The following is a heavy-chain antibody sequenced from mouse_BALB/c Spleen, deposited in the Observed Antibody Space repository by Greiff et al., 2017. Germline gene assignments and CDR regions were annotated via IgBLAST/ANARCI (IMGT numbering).Heavy chain of an antibody. Sequence: EVQLQQSGAELVKPGASVELSCTASGFNIKDTYMHWVKQRPEQGLEWIGRIDPANGNTKYDPKFQGKATITADTSSNTAYLQLSSLTSEDTAVYYCARGITTVFDYWGQGTTLTVSS. D-gene: IGHD2-4*01. CDR1: GFNIKDTY. V-gene: IGHV14-3*02. J-gene: IGHJ2*01. CDR3: ARGITTVFDY. CDR2: IDPANGNT.